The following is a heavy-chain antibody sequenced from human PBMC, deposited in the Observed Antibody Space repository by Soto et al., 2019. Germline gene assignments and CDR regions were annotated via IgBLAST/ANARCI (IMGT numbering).Heavy chain of an antibody. D-gene: IGHD2-15*01. CDR3: ERDLGLLARWGPTNYYYYGMDV. CDR1: GYTFTSYG. J-gene: IGHJ6*04. CDR2: ISAYNGNT. Sequence: ASVKVSCKASGYTFTSYGISWARQAPGQVLEWMGWISAYNGNTNYAQKLQGRITMTTDTYTSTAYMEMRSLRSDDTAVYYCERDLGLLARWGPTNYYYYGMDVWGKGTTVTVSS. V-gene: IGHV1-18*01.